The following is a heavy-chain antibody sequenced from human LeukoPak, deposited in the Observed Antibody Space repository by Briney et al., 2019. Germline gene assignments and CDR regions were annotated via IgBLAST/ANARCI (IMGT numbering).Heavy chain of an antibody. Sequence: GGSLRHSCAASGFTFSSYSTNWVRQAPGKGLEWVSYISSSSSTIYYADSVKGRFTISRDNAKNSLYLQMNSLRTEDTALYYCAKGVLRGYTYGLDYWGQGTLVTVSS. V-gene: IGHV3-48*01. J-gene: IGHJ4*02. D-gene: IGHD5-18*01. CDR3: AKGVLRGYTYGLDY. CDR1: GFTFSSYS. CDR2: ISSSSSTI.